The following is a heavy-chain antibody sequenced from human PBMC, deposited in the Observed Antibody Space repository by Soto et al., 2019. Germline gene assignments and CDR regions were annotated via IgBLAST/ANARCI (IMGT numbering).Heavy chain of an antibody. CDR2: INSEGSST. V-gene: IGHV3-74*01. CDR1: GFTFSNSW. Sequence: GGSLRLSCAPAGFTFSNSWMHWVRQAPGKGLVWVSRINSEGSSTSYADSVKGRFNISRDNAKNTLSLPMNSLRGEDKAVYYCASGLVEYSSSWYDYWGQGT. J-gene: IGHJ4*02. CDR3: ASGLVEYSSSWYDY. D-gene: IGHD6-13*01.